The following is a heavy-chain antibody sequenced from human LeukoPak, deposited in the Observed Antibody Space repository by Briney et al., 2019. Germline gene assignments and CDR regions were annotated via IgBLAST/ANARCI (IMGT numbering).Heavy chain of an antibody. J-gene: IGHJ6*04. CDR2: INHSGST. Sequence: SETLSLTCAVYGGSFSGYYWSWIRQPPGKGLEWIGEINHSGSTNYNPSLKSRVTISVDTSKNQFSLKLSSVTAADTAVYYCARGYYYGSRRTYFYYFGMDVWGKGTTVTVSS. V-gene: IGHV4-34*01. CDR3: ARGYYYGSRRTYFYYFGMDV. D-gene: IGHD3-10*01. CDR1: GGSFSGYY.